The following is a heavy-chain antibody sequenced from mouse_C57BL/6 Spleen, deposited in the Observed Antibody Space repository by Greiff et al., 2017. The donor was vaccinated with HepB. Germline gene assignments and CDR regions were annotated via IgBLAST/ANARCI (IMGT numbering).Heavy chain of an antibody. CDR1: GYAFSSSW. CDR2: IYPGDGDT. V-gene: IGHV1-82*01. Sequence: QVQLQQSGPELVKPGASVKISCKASGYAFSSSWMNWVKQRPGKGLEWIGRIYPGDGDTNYNGKFKGKATLTADKSSSTAYMQLSSLTSEDSAVYFCASPPYYGSSYWFAYWGQGTLVTVSA. D-gene: IGHD1-1*01. J-gene: IGHJ3*01. CDR3: ASPPYYGSSYWFAY.